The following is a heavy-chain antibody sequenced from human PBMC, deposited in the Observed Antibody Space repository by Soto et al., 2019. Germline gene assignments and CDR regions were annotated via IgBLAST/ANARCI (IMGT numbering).Heavy chain of an antibody. D-gene: IGHD3-10*01. CDR1: GDTFNFYS. CDR3: ATSYGSVYRAFDS. J-gene: IGHJ4*02. V-gene: IGHV1-69*02. Sequence: QVKLVQSGADVQRPGSSVRVSCKASGDTFNFYSINWVRQAPGLGLQWMGRINPILSMSNYAPRFQGRVTMTADKSTSTAFMDLSSLRSEDTAMYYCATSYGSVYRAFDSWGQGALVTVSS. CDR2: INPILSMS.